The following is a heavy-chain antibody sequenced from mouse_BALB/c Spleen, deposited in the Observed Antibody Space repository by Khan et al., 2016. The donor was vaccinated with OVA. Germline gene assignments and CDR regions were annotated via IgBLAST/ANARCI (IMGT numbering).Heavy chain of an antibody. D-gene: IGHD2-3*01. CDR2: ISNRGATT. CDR1: GFTFSDYY. V-gene: IGHV5-12*02. J-gene: IGHJ3*01. CDR3: AREGDDGGLAY. Sequence: EVELVESGGGLVQPGGSLKLSCATSGFTFSDYYMYWVRQTPEKRLEGVAYISNRGATTYYPDTLRGRFTISRDNAKNTLYLQMSRLKSEDTAIYYCAREGDDGGLAYWGPGTLVTVSA.